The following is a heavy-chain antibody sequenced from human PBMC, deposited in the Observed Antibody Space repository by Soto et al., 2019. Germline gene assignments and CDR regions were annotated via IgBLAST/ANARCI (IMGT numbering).Heavy chain of an antibody. J-gene: IGHJ6*02. V-gene: IGHV1-69*01. D-gene: IGHD3-10*01. CDR1: GGTFSSYA. CDR2: IIPIFGTA. Sequence: QVQLVQSGAEVKKPGSSVKVSCKASGGTFSSYAISWVRQAPGQGLEWMGGIIPIFGTANYAQKFQDRVTITADESTSTAYMELSSLRSEDTAVYYCAREYEVRGVIIPTGLYGMDVWGQGTTVTVSS. CDR3: AREYEVRGVIIPTGLYGMDV.